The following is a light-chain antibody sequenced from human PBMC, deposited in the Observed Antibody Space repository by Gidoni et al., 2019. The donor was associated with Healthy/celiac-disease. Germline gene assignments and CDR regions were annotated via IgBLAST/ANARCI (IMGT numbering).Light chain of an antibody. V-gene: IGKV3-20*01. CDR2: GAS. CDR1: QSVSSSY. CDR3: QQYGSSPPVT. J-gene: IGKJ4*01. Sequence: IVLTQSPGTLSLSPGERATLSCRASQSVSSSYLAWYQQTPGQAPRLLIYGASSRATGIPDRFSGSGSGTDFTLTISRLEPEDFAVYYCQQYGSSPPVTFGGGTKVEIK.